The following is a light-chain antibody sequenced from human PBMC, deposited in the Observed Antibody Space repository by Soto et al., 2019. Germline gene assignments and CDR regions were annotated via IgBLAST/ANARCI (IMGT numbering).Light chain of an antibody. Sequence: QAVVTQAPSLSVSPGGTVTLTCASSTGAVTSGNFPYWFQQKPGQAPRTLIYETSNKHSWTPARFSGSLLGGKAALTLSGAQPEDEAEYYCLLSFSGPRVFGGGTKVTVL. J-gene: IGLJ3*02. CDR1: TGAVTSGNF. CDR3: LLSFSGPRV. V-gene: IGLV7-46*01. CDR2: ETS.